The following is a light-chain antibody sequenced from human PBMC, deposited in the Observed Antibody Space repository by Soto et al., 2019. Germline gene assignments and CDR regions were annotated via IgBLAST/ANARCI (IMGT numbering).Light chain of an antibody. CDR2: VAS. CDR3: QQYGGSPT. CDR1: QSVSAGY. V-gene: IGKV3-20*01. Sequence: EIVLTQSPGTLSLSPGERATLSCRASQSVSAGYLAWYQQRPGQAPRLLIYVASYRAPGIPDRFSGSGSGTNFTLTISRLETEDSAVYYCQQYGGSPTVGQGTKLEIK. J-gene: IGKJ1*01.